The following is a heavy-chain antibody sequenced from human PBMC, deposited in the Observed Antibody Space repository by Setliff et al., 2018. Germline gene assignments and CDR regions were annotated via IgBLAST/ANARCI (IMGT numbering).Heavy chain of an antibody. J-gene: IGHJ4*02. CDR3: ARNTPKLPELGIYGRFDY. CDR2: INHRGST. CDR1: GGTFSDYY. D-gene: IGHD7-27*01. Sequence: SETLSLTCAAYGGTFSDYYWTWIRQPPGKGLEWIGEINHRGSTNYNPSLKSRATISVDTSNNQFSLKLTSVTAADTAVYYCARNTPKLPELGIYGRFDYWGQGILVTVSS. V-gene: IGHV4-34*01.